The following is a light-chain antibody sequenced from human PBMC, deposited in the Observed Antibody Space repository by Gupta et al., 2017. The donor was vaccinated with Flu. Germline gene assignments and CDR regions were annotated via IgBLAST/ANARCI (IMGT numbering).Light chain of an antibody. CDR1: QSVSTY. J-gene: IGKJ1*01. Sequence: EIVLTQSPATLSLSPGERATLSCRASQSVSTYLAWYQQKPGQAPRLLIYDTSNRATGVPARFSGSGSGTDFTLTISSLEPEDFAVYFCHQRTQWPQTFGRGTEVEIK. CDR3: HQRTQWPQT. CDR2: DTS. V-gene: IGKV3-11*01.